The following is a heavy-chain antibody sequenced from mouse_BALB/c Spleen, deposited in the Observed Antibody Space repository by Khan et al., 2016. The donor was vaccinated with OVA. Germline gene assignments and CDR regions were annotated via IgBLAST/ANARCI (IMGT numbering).Heavy chain of an antibody. V-gene: IGHV1S137*01. Sequence: QVRLQQSGTELVRPGVSVKIPCKGFGYTFTDYAMHWVKQSHAKSLEWIGIISTYYGDVTNNQKFKDKATMTVDTSTSSAYMELARLKSEDSAIYYCVRGRGEYRFAYWGQGTLVTVSA. J-gene: IGHJ3*01. CDR1: GYTFTDYA. CDR3: VRGRGEYRFAY. D-gene: IGHD2-10*02. CDR2: ISTYYGDV.